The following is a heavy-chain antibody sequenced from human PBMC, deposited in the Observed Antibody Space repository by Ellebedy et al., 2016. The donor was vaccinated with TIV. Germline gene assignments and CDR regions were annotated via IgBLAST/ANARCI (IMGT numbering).Heavy chain of an antibody. D-gene: IGHD1-26*01. CDR3: ARRRSGSYYAFDI. V-gene: IGHV5-51*01. CDR2: IYPGDSDT. Sequence: ASVKVSCKGSGYSFTSYWIGWVRQMPGKGLEWMGIIYPGDSDTRYSPSFQGQVTISADKSISTAYLQWSSLKASDTAMYYCARRRSGSYYAFDIWGQGTMVTVSS. J-gene: IGHJ3*02. CDR1: GYSFTSYW.